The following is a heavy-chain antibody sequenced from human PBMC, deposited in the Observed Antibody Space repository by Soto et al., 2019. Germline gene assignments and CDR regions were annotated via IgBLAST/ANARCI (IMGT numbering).Heavy chain of an antibody. CDR3: AKALGLLDQFDI. CDR2: IRGGGDTT. J-gene: IGHJ3*02. CDR1: GFTFGSSA. D-gene: IGHD3-3*02. V-gene: IGHV3-23*01. Sequence: GSLRLSCAASGFTFGSSAMGWVRQAPGKGLEWVSSIRGGGDTTYSADSMKGRFSISRDISKNTLYLQMNSLRAEDTAVYYCAKALGLLDQFDIWGQGTMVTVAS.